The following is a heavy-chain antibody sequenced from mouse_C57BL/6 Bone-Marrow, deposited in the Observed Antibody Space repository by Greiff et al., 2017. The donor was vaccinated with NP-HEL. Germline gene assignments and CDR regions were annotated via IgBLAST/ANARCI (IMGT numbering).Heavy chain of an antibody. V-gene: IGHV5-4*01. J-gene: IGHJ2*01. CDR1: GFTFSSYA. CDR3: ARDRTPDY. Sequence: EVHLVESGGGLVKPGGSLKLSCAASGFTFSSYAMSWVRQTPEKRLEWVATISDGGSYTYYPDNVKGRFTISRDNAKNNLYLQMSHLKSEDTAMYYCARDRTPDYWGQGTTLTVSS. CDR2: ISDGGSYT.